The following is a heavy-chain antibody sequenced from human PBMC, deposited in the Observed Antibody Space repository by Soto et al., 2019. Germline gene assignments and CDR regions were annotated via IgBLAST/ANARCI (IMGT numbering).Heavy chain of an antibody. Sequence: GGSLRLSCGASGFAFSSYAMSWVRQAPGKGLEWVSALSGGGDMTYYADSVKGRFTISKDNSKNTLFLQMNSLRAEDTAIYYCAKASCTSTSCYSTNWGQGTLVTVSS. CDR3: AKASCTSTSCYSTN. V-gene: IGHV3-23*01. CDR2: LSGGGDMT. CDR1: GFAFSSYA. J-gene: IGHJ4*02. D-gene: IGHD2-2*01.